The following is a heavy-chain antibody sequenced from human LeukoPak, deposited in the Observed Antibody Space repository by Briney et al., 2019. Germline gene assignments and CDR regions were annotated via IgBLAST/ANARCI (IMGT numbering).Heavy chain of an antibody. D-gene: IGHD3-22*01. J-gene: IGHJ4*02. CDR2: ISYAGSNK. CDR3: AEDLDYDSSGCPEY. CDR1: GVTFCSYS. Sequence: GGSLRLSCAPSGVTFCSYSMHWVCAGPDERRGCVAVISYAGSNKYYAHSVQGRFTFSRDNSKSTLYLQMNSLRAEDTAVYYGAEDLDYDSSGCPEYWGQGTLGTV. V-gene: IGHV3-30*18.